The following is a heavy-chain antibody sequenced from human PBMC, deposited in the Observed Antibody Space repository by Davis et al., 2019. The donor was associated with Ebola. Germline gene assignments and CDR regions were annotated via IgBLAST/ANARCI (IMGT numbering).Heavy chain of an antibody. CDR2: IRSNSNSYAT. CDR1: GFTFSGSA. J-gene: IGHJ4*02. V-gene: IGHV3-73*01. CDR3: TGTFTFGGVIANDY. Sequence: PAGSLTLSCAASGFTFSGSAMHWVRQASGNGLGWVGRIRSNSNSYATAYSASVKGRFTISSDDSKNTAYLQMNSLKTEDTAVYYCTGTFTFGGVIANDYWGQGTLVTVSS. D-gene: IGHD3-16*02.